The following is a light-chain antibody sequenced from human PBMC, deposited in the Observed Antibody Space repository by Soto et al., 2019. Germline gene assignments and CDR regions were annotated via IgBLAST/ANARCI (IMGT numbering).Light chain of an antibody. CDR1: SSDIGGYNS. J-gene: IGLJ1*01. CDR3: NSYTSTGAYV. CDR2: EVN. V-gene: IGLV2-14*01. Sequence: QSVLTQPASVSGSPGQSITISCTGTSSDIGGYNSVSWYQQHPGKAPKLMIYEVNNRPSGVSNRFSASKSANTASLTISGLQAEDEAEYYCNSYTSTGAYVFGTGTKVTVL.